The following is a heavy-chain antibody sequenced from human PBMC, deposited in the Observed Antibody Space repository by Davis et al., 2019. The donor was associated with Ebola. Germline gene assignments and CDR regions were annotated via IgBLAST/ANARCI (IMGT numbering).Heavy chain of an antibody. Sequence: GGSLRLSCAASGFSFSTYGMHWDRQAPGKGLEWVAVISYDGSRKYYADSVKGRFTISRDNSTNTVYLQMNSLRADDTAVYYCAKDGTAMIDYYFDSWGQGTLVTVSS. CDR2: ISYDGSRK. CDR3: AKDGTAMIDYYFDS. J-gene: IGHJ4*02. D-gene: IGHD2-2*01. V-gene: IGHV3-30*18. CDR1: GFSFSTYG.